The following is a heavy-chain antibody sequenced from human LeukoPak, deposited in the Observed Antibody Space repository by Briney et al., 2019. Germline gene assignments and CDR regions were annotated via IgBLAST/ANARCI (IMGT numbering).Heavy chain of an antibody. CDR1: GSTFSSYE. CDR2: ISSSGSTI. D-gene: IGHD6-13*01. V-gene: IGHV3-48*03. CDR3: ARDDEIAAAGEYYYYYGMDV. J-gene: IGHJ6*02. Sequence: GGSLRLSCAASGSTFSSYEMNWVRQAPGKGLEWVSYISSSGSTIYYADSVKGRFTISRDNAKNSLYLQMNSLRAEDTAVYYCARDDEIAAAGEYYYYYGMDVWGQGTTVTVSS.